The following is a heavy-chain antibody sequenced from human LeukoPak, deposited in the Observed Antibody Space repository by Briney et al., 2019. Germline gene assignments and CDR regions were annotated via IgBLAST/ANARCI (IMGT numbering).Heavy chain of an antibody. D-gene: IGHD4-17*01. Sequence: GGPLRLSCAASGFTFSRYWMTWVRQAPGKGLEWVASMIQDGSEQYYVDSVKGRFTISRDNTKNSLFLQMNIMRADDTAVYYCARDRYGEPFDYWGQGTLVIVSS. V-gene: IGHV3-7*04. CDR3: ARDRYGEPFDY. J-gene: IGHJ4*02. CDR1: GFTFSRYW. CDR2: MIQDGSEQ.